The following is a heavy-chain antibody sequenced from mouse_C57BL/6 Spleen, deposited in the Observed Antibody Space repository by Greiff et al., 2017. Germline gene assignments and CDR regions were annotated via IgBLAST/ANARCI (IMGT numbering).Heavy chain of an antibody. Sequence: EVKLQESGPGLVKPSQTVFLTCTVSGISITTGNYRWSWIRQFPGNNLEWIGYIYYSGTITYNPSLTSRTTITRDTPKNQFFLEMNSLTAEDTATYYCAREVYYGEYLGHFDYWGQGTTLTVSS. V-gene: IGHV3-5*01. CDR2: IYYSGTI. CDR1: GISITTGNYR. D-gene: IGHD2-13*01. J-gene: IGHJ2*01. CDR3: AREVYYGEYLGHFDY.